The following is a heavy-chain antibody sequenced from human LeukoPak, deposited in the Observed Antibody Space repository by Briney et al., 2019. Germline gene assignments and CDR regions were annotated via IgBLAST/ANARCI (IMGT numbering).Heavy chain of an antibody. CDR2: ISSSSYYI. Sequence: GGSLRLSCAASGFTFNRYSMNWVRQAPGKGLEWLSSISSSSYYIYYADSVKGRFTISRDNAKNSLFLQMNSLRAEDTAVYYCARDRTGPYYYYYYMDVWGKGTTVTVSS. D-gene: IGHD7-27*01. CDR3: ARDRTGPYYYYYYMDV. V-gene: IGHV3-21*01. J-gene: IGHJ6*03. CDR1: GFTFNRYS.